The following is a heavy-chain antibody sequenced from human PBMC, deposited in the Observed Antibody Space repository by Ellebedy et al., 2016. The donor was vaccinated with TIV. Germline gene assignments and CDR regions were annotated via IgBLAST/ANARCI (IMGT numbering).Heavy chain of an antibody. CDR3: ARDTRPNIGNF. J-gene: IGHJ4*02. Sequence: SLKISCAVSGFTFDDYAMHWVRQAPGKGLEWVSGISWNSDYIGYADSVKGRFTISRDNSQNMLYLQMNSLGVEDTAVYFCARDTRPNIGNFWGQGTLVTVSS. CDR2: ISWNSDYI. V-gene: IGHV3-9*01. D-gene: IGHD2/OR15-2a*01. CDR1: GFTFDDYA.